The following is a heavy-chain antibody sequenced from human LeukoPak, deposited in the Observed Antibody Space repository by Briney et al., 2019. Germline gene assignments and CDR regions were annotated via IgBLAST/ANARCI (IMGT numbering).Heavy chain of an antibody. V-gene: IGHV3-33*01. CDR3: AREGNGDCFDY. CDR1: GFTFSSYG. J-gene: IGHJ4*02. Sequence: GGSLRLSCAASGFTFSSYGMHWVRQAPGKGLEWVAVIWYDGSNKYYADSVKGRFTISRDNSKNTLYLQRNSLRAEDTAVYYCAREGNGDCFDYWGQGTLVTVSS. CDR2: IWYDGSNK. D-gene: IGHD4-17*01.